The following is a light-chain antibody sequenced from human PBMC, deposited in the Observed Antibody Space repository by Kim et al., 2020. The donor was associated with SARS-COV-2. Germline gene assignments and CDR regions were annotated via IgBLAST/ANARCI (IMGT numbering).Light chain of an antibody. CDR2: GAS. CDR3: LQYKSYPIT. J-gene: IGKJ5*01. CDR1: QNISNY. V-gene: IGKV1-16*02. Sequence: ASVGDRVSLTCRASQNISNYLAWFQQKPGNAPKPLICGASTLQSGVPSKFSDIASGTDFTLTISSLQAEDFATFYCLQYKSYPITFGQGTRLEIK.